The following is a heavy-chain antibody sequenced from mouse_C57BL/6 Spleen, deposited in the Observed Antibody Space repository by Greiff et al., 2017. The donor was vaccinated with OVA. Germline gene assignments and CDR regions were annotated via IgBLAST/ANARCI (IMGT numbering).Heavy chain of an antibody. J-gene: IGHJ2*01. CDR1: GYTFTDYY. V-gene: IGHV1-26*01. Sequence: EVQLQQSGPELVKPGASVKISCKASGYTFTDYYMNWVKQSHGKSLEWIGDINPNNGGTSYNQKFKGKATLTVDKSCSTAYMELRSLTSEDAAFYYCSRSGWPGYWGKGTTLTVSS. CDR3: SRSGWPGY. D-gene: IGHD2-3*01. CDR2: INPNNGGT.